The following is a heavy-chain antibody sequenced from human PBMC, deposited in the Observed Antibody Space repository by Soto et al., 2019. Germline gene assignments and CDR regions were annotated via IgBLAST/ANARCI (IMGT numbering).Heavy chain of an antibody. J-gene: IGHJ4*02. Sequence: EVQLVESGGGLVKPGESLRLSCAASGFTFSSYSMNWVRQAPGRGLEWVSSISSSGNYIYYADSVKGRFTISRDNANNSLKLQMNSLRVEDTAIYYCARDVGSSVAAAHLVYGGQGTMVTVSS. CDR2: ISSSGNYI. CDR1: GFTFSSYS. V-gene: IGHV3-21*01. CDR3: ARDVGSSVAAAHLVY. D-gene: IGHD2-15*01.